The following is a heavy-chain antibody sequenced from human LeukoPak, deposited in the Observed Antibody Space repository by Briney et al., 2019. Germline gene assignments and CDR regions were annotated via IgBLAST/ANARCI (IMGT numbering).Heavy chain of an antibody. CDR1: GFSLRTSGVG. Sequence: SGPTLVKPTQTLTLTCTFSGFSLRTSGVGLGWIRQPPGKALEWFSLGDWDDDKRYSPSLKSRLIITKDTSKNQVVLTMTNMDPVDTATYYCAHRRSCSSTSCYTNWFDPWGQGTLVTVS. V-gene: IGHV2-5*02. J-gene: IGHJ5*02. CDR2: GDWDDDK. D-gene: IGHD2-2*01. CDR3: AHRRSCSSTSCYTNWFDP.